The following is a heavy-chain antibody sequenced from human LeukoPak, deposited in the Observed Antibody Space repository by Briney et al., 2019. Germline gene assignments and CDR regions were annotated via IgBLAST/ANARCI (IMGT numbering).Heavy chain of an antibody. Sequence: GGSLRLSCTASGFTFGDYAMSWVRQAPGKGLEWVGFIRSKAYGGTTEYAASVKGRFTISRDDSKSIAYLQMNSPKTEDTAVYYCTRDGKQQLVGPGCFAPGGQGPLVTVSS. J-gene: IGHJ5*02. CDR3: TRDGKQQLVGPGCFAP. CDR2: IRSKAYGGTT. CDR1: GFTFGDYA. V-gene: IGHV3-49*04. D-gene: IGHD6-13*01.